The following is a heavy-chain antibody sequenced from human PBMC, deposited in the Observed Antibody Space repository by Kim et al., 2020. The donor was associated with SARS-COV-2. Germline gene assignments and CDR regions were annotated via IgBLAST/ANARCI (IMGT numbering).Heavy chain of an antibody. D-gene: IGHD2-15*01. Sequence: ASVKVSCKASGYTFTSYYMHWVRQAPGQGLEWMGIINPSGGSTSYAQKFQGRVTMTRDTSTSTVYMELSSLRSGDTAVYYCARDWRMCSGGSCYYYYGMDVGGRGTTVTFSS. V-gene: IGHV1-46*01. J-gene: IGHJ6*02. CDR1: GYTFTSYY. CDR3: ARDWRMCSGGSCYYYYGMDV. CDR2: INPSGGST.